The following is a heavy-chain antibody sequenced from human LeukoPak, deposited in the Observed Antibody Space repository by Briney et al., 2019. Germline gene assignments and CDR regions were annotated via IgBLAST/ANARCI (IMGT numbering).Heavy chain of an antibody. V-gene: IGHV1-24*01. Sequence: ASVKVSCKVSGYTLSELSMHWVRQAPGKGLEWMGGFNPEDGETIYAQKFQGRVTMTEDTSTDTAYMELSSLRSEDTAVYYCATGYGSTAPWFDPWGQGTLVIVSS. CDR3: ATGYGSTAPWFDP. CDR1: GYTLSELS. CDR2: FNPEDGET. D-gene: IGHD3-10*01. J-gene: IGHJ5*02.